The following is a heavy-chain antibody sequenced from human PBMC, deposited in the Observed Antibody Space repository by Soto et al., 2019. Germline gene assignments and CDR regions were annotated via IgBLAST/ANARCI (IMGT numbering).Heavy chain of an antibody. D-gene: IGHD6-19*01. V-gene: IGHV1-18*01. J-gene: IGHJ6*02. CDR1: GYTFTSYV. Sequence: ASVKVSCKASGYTFTSYVISWVRQAPGQGLEWMGWISAYNGNTNYAQKLQGRVTMTTDTSTSTAYMELRSLRSDDTAVYYCARGGSPVVAVAGRDYYYYGMDVWGQGTTVTVS. CDR3: ARGGSPVVAVAGRDYYYYGMDV. CDR2: ISAYNGNT.